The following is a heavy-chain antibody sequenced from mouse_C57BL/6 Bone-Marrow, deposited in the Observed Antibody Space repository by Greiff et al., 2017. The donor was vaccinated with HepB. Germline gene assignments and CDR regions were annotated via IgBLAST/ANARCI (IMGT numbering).Heavy chain of an antibody. CDR2: INPYNGGT. D-gene: IGHD1-1*01. CDR1: GYTFTDYY. J-gene: IGHJ2*01. Sequence: EVQLQQSGPVLVKPGASVKMSCKASGYTFTDYYMNWVKQSHGKSLEWIGVINPYNGGTSYNQKFKGKATLTVDKSSSTAYMELNSLTSEDSAVYYCARSDYYGSSGAYFDYWGQGTTLTVSS. CDR3: ARSDYYGSSGAYFDY. V-gene: IGHV1-19*01.